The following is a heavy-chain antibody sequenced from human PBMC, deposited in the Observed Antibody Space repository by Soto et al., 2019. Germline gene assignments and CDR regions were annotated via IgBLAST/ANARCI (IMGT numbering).Heavy chain of an antibody. CDR2: IKSKTDGGTT. D-gene: IGHD2-8*01. Sequence: GGSLRLSCAASGFTFSNAWMNWVRQAPGKGLEWVGRIKSKTDGGTTDYAAPVKGRFTISRDDSKNTLYLQMNSLKTEDTAVYYCTTSGLMVYAIMNYYYYGMDVWGQGPTVTVSS. CDR3: TTSGLMVYAIMNYYYYGMDV. V-gene: IGHV3-15*07. CDR1: GFTFSNAW. J-gene: IGHJ6*02.